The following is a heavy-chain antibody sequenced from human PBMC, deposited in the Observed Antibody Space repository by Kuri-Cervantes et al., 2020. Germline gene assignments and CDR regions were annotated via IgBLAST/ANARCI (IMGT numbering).Heavy chain of an antibody. D-gene: IGHD5-18*01. V-gene: IGHV3-48*04. J-gene: IGHJ6*02. CDR3: AKVTDTAMADYYGMDV. CDR1: GFTFSSYS. CDR2: ISSSSSTI. Sequence: GESLKISCAASGFTFSSYSMNWVRQAPGKGLEWVSYISSSSSTIYYADSVKGRFTISRDNAKNSLYLQMNSLRAEDTAVYYCAKVTDTAMADYYGMDVWGQGTTVTVSS.